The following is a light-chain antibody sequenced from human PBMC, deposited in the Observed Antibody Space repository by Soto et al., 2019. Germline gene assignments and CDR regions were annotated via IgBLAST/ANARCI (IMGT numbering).Light chain of an antibody. Sequence: ETGLTQSPGTLSLSPGESATLSCRASQSVSSNYLAWYQQRPGQAPRLLIYAASSRATGIPDRFSGSGSGTDFTLTIYSLEPEDFAVYYCQQYGSSPWTFGQGTKVDIK. CDR3: QQYGSSPWT. CDR1: QSVSSNY. V-gene: IGKV3-20*01. J-gene: IGKJ1*01. CDR2: AAS.